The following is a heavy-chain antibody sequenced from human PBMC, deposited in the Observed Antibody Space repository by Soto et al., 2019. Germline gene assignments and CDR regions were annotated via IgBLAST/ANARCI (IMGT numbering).Heavy chain of an antibody. CDR3: VREVPGPPDYYYGMDV. D-gene: IGHD2-2*01. V-gene: IGHV3-30-3*01. Sequence: PGGSLRLSCAASGFTFSNYAMHWVRQAPGKGLEWVAVISYDGSNRYYADSVKGRFTISRDNSKNTLYLQMNSLRAEDTAVYYCVREVPGPPDYYYGMDVWGQGTTVTVSS. CDR2: ISYDGSNR. CDR1: GFTFSNYA. J-gene: IGHJ6*02.